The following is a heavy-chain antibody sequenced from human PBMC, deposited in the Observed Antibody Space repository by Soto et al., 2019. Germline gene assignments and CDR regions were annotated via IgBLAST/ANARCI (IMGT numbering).Heavy chain of an antibody. CDR2: ISGSGGST. Sequence: GVSLRLSCAASGFTFSSYAMSWVRQAPGKGLEWVSAISGSGGSTYYADSVKGRFTISRDNSKNTLYLQMNSLRAEDTAVYYCSKIAPSYDFGTGSITVYYYYMDVWGKGTTVTVTS. D-gene: IGHD3-3*01. V-gene: IGHV3-23*01. CDR1: GFTFSSYA. CDR3: SKIAPSYDFGTGSITVYYYYMDV. J-gene: IGHJ6*03.